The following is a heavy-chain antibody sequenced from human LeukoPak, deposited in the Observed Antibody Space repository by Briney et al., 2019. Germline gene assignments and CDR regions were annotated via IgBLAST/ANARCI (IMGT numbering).Heavy chain of an antibody. V-gene: IGHV4-59*01. J-gene: IGHJ4*02. CDR1: GGSISSYY. CDR3: ARVRDGYNRYYFDY. CDR2: IYYSGST. Sequence: SETLSLTCTVSGGSISSYYWSWIRQPPEKGLEWIGYIYYSGSTNYNPSLKSRVTISVDTSKNQFSLKLSSVTAADTAVYYCARVRDGYNRYYFDYWGPGTLVTVSS. D-gene: IGHD5-24*01.